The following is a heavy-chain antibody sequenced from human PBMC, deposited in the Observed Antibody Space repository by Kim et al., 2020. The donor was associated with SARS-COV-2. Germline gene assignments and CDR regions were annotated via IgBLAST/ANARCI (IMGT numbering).Heavy chain of an antibody. CDR3: AGDRNTIFGVVFIPDRYAMDV. Sequence: ASVKVSCKASGYTFTGYYMHWVRQAPGQGLEWMGRINPNSGGTNYAQKFQGRVTMTRDTSISTAYMELSRLRSDDTAVYYCAGDRNTIFGVVFIPDRYAMDVWGQGTTVTVSS. V-gene: IGHV1-2*06. D-gene: IGHD3-3*01. CDR2: INPNSGGT. CDR1: GYTFTGYY. J-gene: IGHJ6*02.